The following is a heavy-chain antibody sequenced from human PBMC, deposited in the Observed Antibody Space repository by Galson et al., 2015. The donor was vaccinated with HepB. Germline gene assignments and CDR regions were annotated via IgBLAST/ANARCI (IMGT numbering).Heavy chain of an antibody. CDR2: IYHSGAT. V-gene: IGHV4-59*11. J-gene: IGHJ3*02. D-gene: IGHD6-13*01. CDR1: GGPISSRY. CDR3: ARGQTSYSSAWYENAFDI. Sequence: SETLSLTCSVSGGPISSRYWNWIRQSPGKGLEWIGYIYHSGATNYNPSLRSRVTVSVDTAKNQFSLSLTSLTTADTAVYYCARGQTSYSSAWYENAFDIWGQGTMVTVSS.